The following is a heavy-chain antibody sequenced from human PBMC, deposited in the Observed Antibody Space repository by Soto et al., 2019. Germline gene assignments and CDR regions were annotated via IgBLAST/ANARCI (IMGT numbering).Heavy chain of an antibody. CDR1: GFTFSSYW. V-gene: IGHV3-74*01. J-gene: IGHJ4*02. CDR3: ARAEVRTPGY. Sequence: EVQLVESGGDLVQPGGSLKLSCAASGFTFSSYWMHWVRQAPGKGLVWVSRINGDGDSTRYADSVKGRFTISRDNAKNTLYLQMTSLRAEDTAVYYCARAEVRTPGYWGQGTLVTVSS. CDR2: INGDGDST.